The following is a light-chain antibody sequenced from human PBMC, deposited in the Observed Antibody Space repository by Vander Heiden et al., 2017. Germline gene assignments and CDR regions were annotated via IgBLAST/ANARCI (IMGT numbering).Light chain of an antibody. V-gene: IGKV3-20*01. CDR1: QSVSSSY. Sequence: EIVLTQSPGTLSLSPGERATLSCRASQSVSSSYLAGDQQKPGQAPRLLSYGEASRATGITGRVSGSASGTDFTRTISRLEAEDFAVEHGQQSISFFGRGTKVEIK. CDR2: GEA. J-gene: IGKJ4*01. CDR3: QQSISF.